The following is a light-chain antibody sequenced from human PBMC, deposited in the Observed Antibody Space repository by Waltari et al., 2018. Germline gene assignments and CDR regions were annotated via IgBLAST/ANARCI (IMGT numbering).Light chain of an antibody. J-gene: IGLJ3*02. V-gene: IGLV1-47*01. CDR3: AAWDDSLSGRV. CDR2: TGD. Sequence: QSVLTQPPSASGTPGQRVTISCSGSSSNIGSNYVYWYQQLPGTAPKLLIYTGDQGPSGVPDRFSGSKSGTSASLAISGLRSEDEADYYCAAWDDSLSGRVFGGGTKLTVL. CDR1: SSNIGSNY.